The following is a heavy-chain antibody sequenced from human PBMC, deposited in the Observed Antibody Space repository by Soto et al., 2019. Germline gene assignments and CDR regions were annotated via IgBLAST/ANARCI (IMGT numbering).Heavy chain of an antibody. CDR1: GGSITNYY. Sequence: QVQLQESGPGLVKPSETLSLTCTVSGGSITNYYCSWFRQPPGTGLEWIGYINYDGYSAYNLSLKGRVTLSMDASRTQFSLMLESVTATDTAVYYCARHGFGPLHGLVDVWGPGTTVIVSS. D-gene: IGHD3-10*01. CDR3: ARHGFGPLHGLVDV. J-gene: IGHJ6*02. V-gene: IGHV4-59*08. CDR2: INYDGYS.